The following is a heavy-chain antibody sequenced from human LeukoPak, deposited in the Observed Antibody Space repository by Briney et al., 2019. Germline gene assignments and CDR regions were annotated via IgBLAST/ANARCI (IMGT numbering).Heavy chain of an antibody. CDR1: GYTFTGYY. Sequence: ASVKVSCKASGYTFTGYYMHWVRQAPGQGLEWMGWINPNSGGTNYAQKFQGRVTMTRDTSISTAYMELSRLRSDDTAVYYCAGCCSSTSCYWNAFDIWGQGTMVTVSS. CDR2: INPNSGGT. CDR3: AGCCSSTSCYWNAFDI. J-gene: IGHJ3*02. V-gene: IGHV1-2*02. D-gene: IGHD2-2*01.